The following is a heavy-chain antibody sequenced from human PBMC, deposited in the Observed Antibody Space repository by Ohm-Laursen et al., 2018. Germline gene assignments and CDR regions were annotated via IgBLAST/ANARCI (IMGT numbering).Heavy chain of an antibody. Sequence: SLRLSCAASEFTFSSYGMHWVRQAPGKGLEWVAFISYDGSNKYYADSVKGRFTISRDNSKNTLYLQMNSLRAEDTAVYYCAKDLGANHFDYWGQGTLVTVSS. D-gene: IGHD1-26*01. CDR2: ISYDGSNK. J-gene: IGHJ4*02. CDR3: AKDLGANHFDY. CDR1: EFTFSSYG. V-gene: IGHV3-30*18.